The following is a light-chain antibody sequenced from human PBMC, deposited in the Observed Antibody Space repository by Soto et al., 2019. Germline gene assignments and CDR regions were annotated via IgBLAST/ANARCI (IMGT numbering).Light chain of an antibody. CDR2: DVS. J-gene: IGLJ2*01. CDR3: SSYTSSSTLDVV. V-gene: IGLV2-14*01. Sequence: QSALTQPASGSGSPGQSITISCTGTSSDVGGYNYVSWYQQHTGKAPRLMIYDVSNRPSGVSNRFSGSKSGNTASLTISGLQAEDEADYYCSSYTSSSTLDVVFGGGTKLTVL. CDR1: SSDVGGYNY.